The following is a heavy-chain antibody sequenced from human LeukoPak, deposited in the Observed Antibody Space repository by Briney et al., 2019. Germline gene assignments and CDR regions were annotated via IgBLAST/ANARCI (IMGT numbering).Heavy chain of an antibody. CDR3: ATGHSSSWSFDY. J-gene: IGHJ4*02. D-gene: IGHD6-13*01. V-gene: IGHV1-8*01. CDR1: GYTFTSYD. Sequence: ASVKVSCKASGYTFTSYDINWVRQATGQGLEWMGWMNPNSGNTGYAQKFQGRVTMTRNTSISTAYMELSSLRSEDTAVYYCATGHSSSWSFDYWGRGTLVTVSS. CDR2: MNPNSGNT.